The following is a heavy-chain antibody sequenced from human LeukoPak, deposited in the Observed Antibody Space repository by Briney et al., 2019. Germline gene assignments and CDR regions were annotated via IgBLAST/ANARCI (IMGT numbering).Heavy chain of an antibody. CDR3: AKELRRGAWDKYYFDY. Sequence: GGSLRLSCAASGFTFSSYAMSWVRQAPGKGLEWVSAISGSGGSTYYADSVKGRFTISRDNSKNTLYLQMNSLRAEDTAVYYCAKELRRGAWDKYYFDYWGQGTLATVSS. V-gene: IGHV3-23*01. CDR1: GFTFSSYA. J-gene: IGHJ4*02. D-gene: IGHD1-26*01. CDR2: ISGSGGST.